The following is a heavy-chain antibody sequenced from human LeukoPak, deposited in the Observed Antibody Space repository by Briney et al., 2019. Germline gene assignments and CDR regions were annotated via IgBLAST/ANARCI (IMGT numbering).Heavy chain of an antibody. CDR2: INSDGSST. CDR1: GFTFSSHW. J-gene: IGHJ4*02. Sequence: GGSLRLSCAASGFTFSSHWMHWVRRTPGKGLVWVSRINSDGSSTSYADSVKGRFTISRDNAKNTLYLQMNSLRAEDTAVYYCAWSRDGYNYFVYWGQGTLVTVSS. D-gene: IGHD5-24*01. V-gene: IGHV3-74*01. CDR3: AWSRDGYNYFVY.